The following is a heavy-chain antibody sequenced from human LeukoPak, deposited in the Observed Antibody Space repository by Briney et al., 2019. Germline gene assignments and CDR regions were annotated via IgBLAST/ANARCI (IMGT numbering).Heavy chain of an antibody. J-gene: IGHJ4*02. V-gene: IGHV1-2*06. D-gene: IGHD6-13*01. Sequence: GASVKVSCKASGYTFTGYYMHWVRQAPGQGLEWMGRINPNSGGTNYAQKFQGRVTMTRDTSISTAYMELSGLRSDDTAVYYCVVTPDHSSSWVHANDYWGQGTLVTVSS. CDR1: GYTFTGYY. CDR3: VVTPDHSSSWVHANDY. CDR2: INPNSGGT.